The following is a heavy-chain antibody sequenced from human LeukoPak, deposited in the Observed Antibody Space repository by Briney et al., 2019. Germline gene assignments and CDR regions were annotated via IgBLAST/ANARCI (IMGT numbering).Heavy chain of an antibody. V-gene: IGHV3-23*01. CDR1: GFTFSSYA. D-gene: IGHD6-13*01. J-gene: IGHJ4*02. Sequence: GGSLRLSCVASGFTFSSYAMSWVRQAPGKGLEWVSAVSSSGGSTHYADSVKGRFTISRDNSNNTLYLQMNTLRAEDTAVYYCAKGSAGYSSTWDRYFDYWGQGTLVTVSS. CDR3: AKGSAGYSSTWDRYFDY. CDR2: VSSSGGST.